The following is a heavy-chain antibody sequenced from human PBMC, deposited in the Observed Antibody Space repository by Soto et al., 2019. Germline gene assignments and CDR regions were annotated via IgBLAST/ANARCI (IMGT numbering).Heavy chain of an antibody. D-gene: IGHD5-18*01. J-gene: IGHJ4*02. V-gene: IGHV3-33*01. CDR1: GFTFSSYG. CDR2: IWYDGSNK. Sequence: QVQLVESGGGVVQPGRSLRLSCAASGFTFSSYGMHWVRQAPGKGLEWVAVIWYDGSNKYYADSVKGRFTISRDNSKNTLYLQMNSLRAEDTAVYYCARCSLDTAMDYYYVDYWGQGTLVTVSS. CDR3: ARCSLDTAMDYYYVDY.